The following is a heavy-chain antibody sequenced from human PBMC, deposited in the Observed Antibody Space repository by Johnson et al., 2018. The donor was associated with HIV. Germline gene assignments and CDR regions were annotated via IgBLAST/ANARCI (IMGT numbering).Heavy chain of an antibody. CDR2: ISYDGSNK. CDR3: AKEPAVGYSGSFSGGFDI. J-gene: IGHJ3*02. CDR1: GFTFSSYG. D-gene: IGHD1-26*01. V-gene: IGHV3-30*19. Sequence: QVQLVESGGGVVQPGGSLRLSCAASGFTFSSYGMHWVRQAPGKGLEWVAVISYDGSNKYYADSVKGRFTISRDNSKNTLHLQMNSLRAEDTAVYYCAKEPAVGYSGSFSGGFDIWGQGTMVTVSS.